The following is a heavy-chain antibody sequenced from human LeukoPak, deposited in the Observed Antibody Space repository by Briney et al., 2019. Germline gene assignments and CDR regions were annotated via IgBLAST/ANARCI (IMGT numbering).Heavy chain of an antibody. D-gene: IGHD6-13*01. CDR2: MNPNSGNT. J-gene: IGHJ4*02. V-gene: IGHV1-8*01. CDR3: ARRFKGSSWYGTYYFDY. CDR1: GYTFTSYD. Sequence: ASVKVSCKASGYTFTSYDINWVRQATGQGLEWMGWMNPNSGNTGYAQKFQGRVTMTRNTSISTAYMELSSLRSEDTAVYYCARRFKGSSWYGTYYFDYWGQGTLVTVSS.